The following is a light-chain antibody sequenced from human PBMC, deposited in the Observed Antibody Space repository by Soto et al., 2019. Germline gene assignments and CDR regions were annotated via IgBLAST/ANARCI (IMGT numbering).Light chain of an antibody. V-gene: IGLV1-40*01. Sequence: QPVLTQPPSVSGAPGQRVTISCTGSSSYIGAGYDVHWYQQLPGTAPKLLIYGNSNRPSGVPDRFSGSKSGTSASLAITGLQAEDEADYYCQSYDSSLSGSGVFGGGTKLTVL. CDR2: GNS. CDR3: QSYDSSLSGSGV. CDR1: SSYIGAGYD. J-gene: IGLJ2*01.